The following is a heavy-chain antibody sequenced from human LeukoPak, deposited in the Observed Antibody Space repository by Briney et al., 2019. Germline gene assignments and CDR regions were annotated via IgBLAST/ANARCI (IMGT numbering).Heavy chain of an antibody. V-gene: IGHV4-34*01. J-gene: IGHJ3*02. Sequence: PSETLSLTCAVYGGSFSGYYWSWIRQPPGKGLEWIGEISHSGSTNYNPSLKSRVTISIDTSKNQFSLKMSSVTAADTAVYYCARDRSGLDAFDIWGQGTMVTVSS. CDR3: ARDRSGLDAFDI. CDR1: GGSFSGYY. CDR2: ISHSGST. D-gene: IGHD3-22*01.